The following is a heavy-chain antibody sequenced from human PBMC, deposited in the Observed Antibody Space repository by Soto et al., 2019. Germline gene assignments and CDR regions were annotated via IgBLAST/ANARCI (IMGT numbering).Heavy chain of an antibody. CDR3: AKGRGGSGSLTPRVDF. V-gene: IGHV3-23*01. D-gene: IGHD3-10*01. CDR2: ISGGGDTS. CDR1: GLTFNNYA. Sequence: EVQLLESGGGLVQPGGSLRLSCAASGLTFNNYAMTWVRQAPGKGLEWVSAISGGGDTSSYADSVKGLFTVSRDGSKNTRYLQMSSLRAEDTALYYCAKGRGGSGSLTPRVDFWGQETLVTVSS. J-gene: IGHJ4*02.